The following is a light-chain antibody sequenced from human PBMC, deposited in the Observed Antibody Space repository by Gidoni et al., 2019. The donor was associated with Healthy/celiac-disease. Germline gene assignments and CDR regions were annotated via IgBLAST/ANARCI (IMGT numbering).Light chain of an antibody. J-gene: IGKJ4*01. CDR2: GAS. CDR3: QQYDNWSLT. CDR1: QSVSSN. Sequence: EIVTTQSPATLSVSPGERATLSCRASQSVSSNLAWYQQKPGQAPRLLIYGASTRATGIPARFSGSGSGTEFTLTISRLQSEDFAVYYCQQYDNWSLTFGGGTKVEIK. V-gene: IGKV3-15*01.